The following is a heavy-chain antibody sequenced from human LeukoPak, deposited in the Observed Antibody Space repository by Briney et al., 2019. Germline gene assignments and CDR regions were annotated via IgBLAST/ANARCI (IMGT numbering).Heavy chain of an antibody. CDR1: GITLSNYG. CDR3: ARWGQRYYGRGWYFDL. J-gene: IGHJ2*01. CDR2: ISDSGGRT. Sequence: PGGSLRLSCAVSGITLSNYGMSWVRQAPGKGLEWVAGISDSGGRTKYADSVKGRFTISRDNSKNTLYLQMNSLRAEDTAVYYCARWGQRYYGRGWYFDLWGRGTLVTVSS. V-gene: IGHV3-23*01. D-gene: IGHD4-17*01.